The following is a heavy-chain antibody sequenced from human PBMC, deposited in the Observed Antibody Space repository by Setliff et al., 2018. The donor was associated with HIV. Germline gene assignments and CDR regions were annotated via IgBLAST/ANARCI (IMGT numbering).Heavy chain of an antibody. CDR2: IRYDGTNE. Sequence: PGGSLRLSCAASGFSFGSYGLHWVRQAPGKGLEWLTFIRYDGTNEYYADSVKGRFSISRDNSKNTLYLQLSSLRPEDTAVYYCASARIPTGGTSTSFDYWGQGTLVTVSS. V-gene: IGHV3-30*02. D-gene: IGHD1-1*01. CDR1: GFSFGSYG. CDR3: ASARIPTGGTSTSFDY. J-gene: IGHJ4*02.